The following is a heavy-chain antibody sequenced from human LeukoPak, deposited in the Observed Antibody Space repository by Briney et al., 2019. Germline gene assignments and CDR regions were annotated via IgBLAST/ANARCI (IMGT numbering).Heavy chain of an antibody. J-gene: IGHJ4*02. CDR2: IYYSGGT. CDR3: ARLWDSSSSLDY. CDR1: GGSISSYY. V-gene: IGHV4-59*08. Sequence: SETLSLTCTVSGGSISSYYWTWIRQPPGKGLGLEWIGYIYYSGGTNYNPSLKSRVTISIDTSKNQVALKLSSVTAADTAVYYCARLWDSSSSLDYWGQGTLVTVSP. D-gene: IGHD6-6*01.